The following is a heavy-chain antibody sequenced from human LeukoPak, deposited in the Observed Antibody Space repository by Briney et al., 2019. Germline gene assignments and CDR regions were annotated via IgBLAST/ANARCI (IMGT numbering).Heavy chain of an antibody. J-gene: IGHJ3*02. CDR3: ARYYYYDSSGSDDAFDI. CDR1: GYTFTSYG. Sequence: GASVKVSCKASGYTFTSYGISWVRQAPGQGLEWMGRIIPILGIANYAQKFQGRVTITADKSTSTAYMELSSLRSEDTAVYYCARYYYYDSSGSDDAFDIWGQGTMVTVSS. D-gene: IGHD3-22*01. CDR2: IIPILGIA. V-gene: IGHV1-69*04.